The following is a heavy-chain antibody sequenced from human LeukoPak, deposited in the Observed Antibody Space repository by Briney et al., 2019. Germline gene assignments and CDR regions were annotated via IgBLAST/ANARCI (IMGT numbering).Heavy chain of an antibody. J-gene: IGHJ4*02. D-gene: IGHD3-22*01. CDR3: ARALEGDYYDSSGYYYVSYFDY. CDR1: GFTFDDYG. V-gene: IGHV3-20*04. CDR2: FNWNGGST. Sequence: AGGSLRLSCAASGFTFDDYGMSWVRQAPGKGLEWVSGFNWNGGSTGCADSVKGRFTISRDNAKNSLYLQMNSLRAEDTALYYCARALEGDYYDSSGYYYVSYFDYWGQGTLVTVSS.